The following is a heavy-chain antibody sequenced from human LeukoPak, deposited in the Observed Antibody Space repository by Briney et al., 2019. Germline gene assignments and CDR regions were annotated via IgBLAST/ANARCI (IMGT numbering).Heavy chain of an antibody. D-gene: IGHD6-19*01. V-gene: IGHV4-4*07. CDR1: GGSISSYY. CDR2: IYTSGST. Sequence: SETLSLTCTVSGGSISSYYWSWIRQPAGKGLEWIGRIYTSGSTNYNPSLKSRVTMSVATSKNQFSLKLSSVTAADTAVYYCAREEIDSSGWYAYYFDYWGQGTLVTVSS. J-gene: IGHJ4*02. CDR3: AREEIDSSGWYAYYFDY.